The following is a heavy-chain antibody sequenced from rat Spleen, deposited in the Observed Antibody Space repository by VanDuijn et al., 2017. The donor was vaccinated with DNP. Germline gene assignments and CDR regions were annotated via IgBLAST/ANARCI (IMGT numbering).Heavy chain of an antibody. D-gene: IGHD1-10*01. Sequence: EVQLVESGGGLVQPGRSLKLSCATSGFTFSDYYMAWVRQAPTKGLEWVAYIRFDGGSTYYGDSVKGRFTISRDNAESTLYLQINSLRSEDTATYYCARYNNYWYFDFWGPGTMVTVSS. J-gene: IGHJ1*01. CDR2: IRFDGGST. V-gene: IGHV5-22*01. CDR3: ARYNNYWYFDF. CDR1: GFTFSDYY.